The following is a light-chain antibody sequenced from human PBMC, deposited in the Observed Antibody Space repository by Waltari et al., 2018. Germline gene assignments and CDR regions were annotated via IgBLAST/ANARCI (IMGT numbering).Light chain of an antibody. J-gene: IGLJ2*01. CDR2: KDR. CDR1: ALPKQY. V-gene: IGLV3-25*03. Sequence: SYELTQPPSVSVSPGQTARITCSGDALPKQYAYWYQQKPGQAPVLVIYKDRERPSGIPERFSGSSSWTTVTLTISGVQAEDESVYYCQSADSSGSYVGFGGGTKLTVL. CDR3: QSADSSGSYVG.